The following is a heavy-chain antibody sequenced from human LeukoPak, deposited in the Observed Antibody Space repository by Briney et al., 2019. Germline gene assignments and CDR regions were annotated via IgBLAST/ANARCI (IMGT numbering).Heavy chain of an antibody. V-gene: IGHV1-18*01. D-gene: IGHD6-19*01. CDR3: ARVMGSGWYFSFDY. CDR1: GYTFTSYG. CDR2: ISAYNGNT. Sequence: ASVKVSCKASGYTFTSYGISWVRQAPGQGLEWMGWISAYNGNTNYAQKLQGRVTMTRDMSTSTVYMELSSLRSEDTAVYYCARVMGSGWYFSFDYWGQGTLVTVSS. J-gene: IGHJ4*02.